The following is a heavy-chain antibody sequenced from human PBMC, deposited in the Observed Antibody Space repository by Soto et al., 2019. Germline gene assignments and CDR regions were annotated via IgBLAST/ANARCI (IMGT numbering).Heavy chain of an antibody. CDR2: IDPSDSYT. V-gene: IGHV5-10-1*01. Sequence: LKICCKGSGYSFTSYWISWVRQMPGKGLEWMGRIDPSDSYTNYSPSFQGHVTISADKSISTAYLQWSSLKASDTAMYYCARTHGDYYYGMDVWGQGTTVTVSS. CDR1: GYSFTSYW. CDR3: ARTHGDYYYGMDV. J-gene: IGHJ6*02. D-gene: IGHD3-10*01.